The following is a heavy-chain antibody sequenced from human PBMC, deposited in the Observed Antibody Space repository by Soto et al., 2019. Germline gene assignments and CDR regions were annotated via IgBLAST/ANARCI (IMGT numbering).Heavy chain of an antibody. V-gene: IGHV3-23*04. CDR2: ISGSGGST. D-gene: IGHD6-6*01. CDR3: AKVGSSSSTRVYYFDY. CDR1: GFTFSSYA. Sequence: EVQLVESVGGLVQPGGSLRLSCAASGFTFSSYAMSWVRQAPGKGLEWVSAISGSGGSTYYADSVKGRFTISRDNSKNTLYLQMNSLRAEDTAVYYCAKVGSSSSTRVYYFDYWGQGTLVTVSS. J-gene: IGHJ4*02.